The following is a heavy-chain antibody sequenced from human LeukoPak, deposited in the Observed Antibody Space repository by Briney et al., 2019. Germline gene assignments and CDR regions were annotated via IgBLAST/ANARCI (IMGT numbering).Heavy chain of an antibody. V-gene: IGHV3-48*03. J-gene: IGHJ4*02. D-gene: IGHD2-2*01. Sequence: GGSLRLSCAPSGFTFSSYEMNWVRQAPGKGLEWVSYISTSGSIIYYADSVKGRFNISRDNAKNSLYLQMNSLRAEDTAVYYCARRGVPSADPQCYDFDFWGQGTLVSVSS. CDR1: GFTFSSYE. CDR2: ISTSGSII. CDR3: ARRGVPSADPQCYDFDF.